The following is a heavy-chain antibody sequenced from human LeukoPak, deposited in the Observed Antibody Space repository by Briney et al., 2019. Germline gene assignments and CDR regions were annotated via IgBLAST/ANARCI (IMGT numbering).Heavy chain of an antibody. CDR1: GLSFSSYS. V-gene: IGHV3-21*04. Sequence: PGGSLRLSCAASGLSFSSYSMNWVRQAPGKGLEWVSSISSSSTYRHYADSVKGRFTISRDNSRSTLSLQMDSLRAEDTATYYCATYRQIQVPFEFWGQGTLVTVSS. CDR2: ISSSSTYR. CDR3: ATYRQIQVPFEF. J-gene: IGHJ4*02. D-gene: IGHD5-18*01.